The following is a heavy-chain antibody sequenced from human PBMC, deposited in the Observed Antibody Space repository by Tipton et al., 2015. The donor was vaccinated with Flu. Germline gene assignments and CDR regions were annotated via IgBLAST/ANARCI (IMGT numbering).Heavy chain of an antibody. D-gene: IGHD2-21*01. V-gene: IGHV3-7*03. CDR3: ARQLGGGDCY. J-gene: IGHJ4*02. CDR1: GFSFSNYW. Sequence: SLRLSCAASGFSFSNYWMSWVRQPPGKGLEWVANIKQDGSEIHYVESVKGRFTISRDNAKNALSLQMNNLRAADTAVYYCARQLGGGDCYWGQGTLVTVSS. CDR2: IKQDGSEI.